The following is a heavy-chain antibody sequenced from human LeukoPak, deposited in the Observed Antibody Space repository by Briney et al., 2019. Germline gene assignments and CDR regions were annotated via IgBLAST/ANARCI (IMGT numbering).Heavy chain of an antibody. CDR2: VFTSGIISGNT. D-gene: IGHD1-26*01. V-gene: IGHV4-4*07. J-gene: IGHJ4*02. CDR1: GGSISSYY. Sequence: PSETLSLTCTASGGSISSYYWSWIRQPPGKGLEWIGRVFTSGIISGNTNYNPPVKSRVTMSVDSSKNQFSLKLRSVTAADTAVYYCARDRSGSYFFDYWGQGILVTVSS. CDR3: ARDRSGSYFFDY.